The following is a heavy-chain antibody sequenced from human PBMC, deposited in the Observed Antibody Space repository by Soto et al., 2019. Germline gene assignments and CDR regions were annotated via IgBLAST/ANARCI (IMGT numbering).Heavy chain of an antibody. CDR3: ARGALIAKYYYYYYMDV. J-gene: IGHJ6*03. Sequence: QVQLQESGPGLVKPSETLSLTCTVSGGSISSYYWSWIRQPPGKGLEWIGYIYYSGSTNYNPSLKSRVTISVDTSKNQFSLKLSSVTAADTAVYYCARGALIAKYYYYYYMDVWGKGTTVTVSS. CDR2: IYYSGST. V-gene: IGHV4-59*01. CDR1: GGSISSYY.